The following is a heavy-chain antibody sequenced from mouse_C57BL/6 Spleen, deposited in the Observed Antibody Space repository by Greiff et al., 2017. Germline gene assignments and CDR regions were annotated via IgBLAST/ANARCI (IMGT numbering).Heavy chain of an antibody. J-gene: IGHJ4*01. D-gene: IGHD2-1*01. CDR1: GFSLTSYG. Sequence: VKLMESGPGLVQPSQSLSITCTVSGFSLTSYGVHWVRQSPGKGLEWLGVIWSGGSTDYNAAFISRLSISKDNSKSQVFFKMNSLQADDTAIYYCAKIYYDAMDYWGQGTSVTVSS. CDR2: IWSGGST. CDR3: AKIYYDAMDY. V-gene: IGHV2-2*01.